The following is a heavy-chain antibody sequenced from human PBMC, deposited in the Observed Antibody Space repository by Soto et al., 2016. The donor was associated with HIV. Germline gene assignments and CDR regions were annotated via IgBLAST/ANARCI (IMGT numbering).Heavy chain of an antibody. J-gene: IGHJ4*02. V-gene: IGHV3-7*01. D-gene: IGHD7-27*01. CDR3: WGXPVDY. CDR1: GFSFNNYW. CDR2: IKEDGSEK. Sequence: EVQLLESGGGFEQPGGSLRLSCAASGFSFNNYWMNWVRQAAGKGLEWVASIKEDGSEKYYNDSVKGRFTISRDNAKNSLYLQMNSLRAEDTALYYCWGXPVDYWGQGTLVTVSA.